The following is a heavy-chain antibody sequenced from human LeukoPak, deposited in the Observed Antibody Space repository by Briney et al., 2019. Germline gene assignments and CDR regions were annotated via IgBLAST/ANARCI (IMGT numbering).Heavy chain of an antibody. CDR2: ISSSSIYI. CDR1: GFTFSNYT. Sequence: GGSLRLSCAASGFTFSNYTLNWVRQAPGKGLEWVSSISSSSIYIYYADSVKGRFTISRDNAKKSLYLQMNSLRAEDTAVYYCARDLVYYDSSGADYWGQGTLVTVSS. V-gene: IGHV3-21*01. CDR3: ARDLVYYDSSGADY. D-gene: IGHD3-22*01. J-gene: IGHJ4*02.